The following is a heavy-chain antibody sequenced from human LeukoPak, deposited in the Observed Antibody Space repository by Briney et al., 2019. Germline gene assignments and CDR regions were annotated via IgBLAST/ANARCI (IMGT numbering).Heavy chain of an antibody. CDR1: GGTFSSYA. V-gene: IGHV1-69*13. J-gene: IGHJ4*02. CDR3: ASTTGTMYYFDY. CDR2: IIPIFGTA. Sequence: ASVKVSCKASGGTFSSYAISWVRQAPGQGLEWMGGIIPIFGTANYAQKFQGRVTITADESTSTAYMELSSLRSEDTAVYYCASTTGTMYYFDYWGQGTLLTVSS. D-gene: IGHD1-1*01.